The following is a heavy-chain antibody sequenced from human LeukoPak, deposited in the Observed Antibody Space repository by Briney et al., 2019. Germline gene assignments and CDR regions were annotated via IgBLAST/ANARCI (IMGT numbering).Heavy chain of an antibody. Sequence: PSDTLSLTRIISANSINTLNWIWPPHPPGKGLEWIGYIFYSGSTNYNPSLKSRVTISVDTSKNHFSLKLSSVAAADTAVYYCTRAPEIAAAHDYWGQGTLVTVSS. CDR3: TRAPEIAAAHDY. J-gene: IGHJ4*02. V-gene: IGHV4-59*11. D-gene: IGHD6-13*01. CDR2: IFYSGST. CDR1: ANSINTLN.